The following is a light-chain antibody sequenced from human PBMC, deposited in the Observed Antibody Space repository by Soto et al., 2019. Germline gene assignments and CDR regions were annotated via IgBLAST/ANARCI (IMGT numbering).Light chain of an antibody. V-gene: IGKV3-15*01. J-gene: IGKJ4*01. CDR1: QTISTD. Sequence: EVVMTQSPTTFSIFHWEGVTLSCMASQTISTDLAWYQQKPGQAPRLLIYGASTRATGVPDRFSGGGSGTEFTLTISSLQSEDFAFYYCQQNNKWPPVTFGGGTKVDIK. CDR3: QQNNKWPPVT. CDR2: GAS.